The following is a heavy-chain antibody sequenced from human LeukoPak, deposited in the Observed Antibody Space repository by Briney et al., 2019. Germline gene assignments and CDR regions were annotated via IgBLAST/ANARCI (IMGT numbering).Heavy chain of an antibody. Sequence: GGSLRLSCAASGFTFSKAWMSWVRQAPGKGLEWVGRIKSKTNGGTTDYAAPVRGRFTISRDDSKNTLYLQMNSLKTEDTAVYYCTTSTRTWDYFDYWGQGTLSPSPQ. CDR2: IKSKTNGGTT. CDR1: GFTFSKAW. D-gene: IGHD1-1*01. CDR3: TTSTRTWDYFDY. V-gene: IGHV3-15*01. J-gene: IGHJ4*02.